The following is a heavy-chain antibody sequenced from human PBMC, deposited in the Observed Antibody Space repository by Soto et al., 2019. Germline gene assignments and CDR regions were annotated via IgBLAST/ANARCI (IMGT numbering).Heavy chain of an antibody. CDR2: INWNGGST. V-gene: IGHV3-20*04. J-gene: IGHJ4*02. CDR3: ARALTGEWEDFDY. CDR1: GFTFSSYS. Sequence: GGSLRLSCAASGFTFSSYSMNWVRQAPGKGLEWVSGINWNGGSTGYADSVKGRFTISRDNAKNSLYLQMNSLRAEDTALYYCARALTGEWEDFDYWGQGTLVTVSS. D-gene: IGHD7-27*01.